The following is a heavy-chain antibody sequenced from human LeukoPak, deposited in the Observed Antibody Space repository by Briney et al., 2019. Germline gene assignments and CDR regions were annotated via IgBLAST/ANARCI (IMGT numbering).Heavy chain of an antibody. V-gene: IGHV4-39*01. CDR2: IYYSGST. CDR1: GGSISSSYSY. Sequence: PSETLSLTCTVSGGSISSSYSYWGWIRQPPGKGLEWIGNIYYSGSTYYSPSLTSRVTVSVDTSENQFSLKLSSVTAADTAVYYCARLMTTVTLDYWGQGTLVTVSS. D-gene: IGHD4-11*01. J-gene: IGHJ4*02. CDR3: ARLMTTVTLDY.